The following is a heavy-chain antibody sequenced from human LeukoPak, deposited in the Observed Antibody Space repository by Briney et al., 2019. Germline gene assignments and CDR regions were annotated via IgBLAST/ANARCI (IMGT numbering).Heavy chain of an antibody. CDR3: AREREDHRGSPRAGWFDP. V-gene: IGHV3-7*03. Sequence: PGGSLRLSRAASGFTFSSYWMSWVRQAPGKGLEWVANIKQDGSEKYYVDSVKGRFTISRDNAKNSLYLQMNSLRSEDTAMYYCAREREDHRGSPRAGWFDPWGQGTLVTVSS. CDR2: IKQDGSEK. CDR1: GFTFSSYW. D-gene: IGHD1-26*01. J-gene: IGHJ5*01.